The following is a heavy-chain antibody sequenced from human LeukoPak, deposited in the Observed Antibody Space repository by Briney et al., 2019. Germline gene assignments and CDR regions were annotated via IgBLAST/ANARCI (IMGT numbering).Heavy chain of an antibody. CDR3: ARVYSSSWHLYYFDY. Sequence: SEALSLTCTVSGGSISSYYWSWIRQPAGKGLEWIGRIYTSGSTNYNPSLKSRVTMSVDTSKNQFSLKLSSVTAADTAVYYCARVYSSSWHLYYFDYWGQGTLVTVSS. V-gene: IGHV4-4*07. J-gene: IGHJ4*02. D-gene: IGHD6-13*01. CDR2: IYTSGST. CDR1: GGSISSYY.